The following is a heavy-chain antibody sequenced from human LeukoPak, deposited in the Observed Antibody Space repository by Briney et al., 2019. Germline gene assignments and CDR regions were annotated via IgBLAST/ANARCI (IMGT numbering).Heavy chain of an antibody. Sequence: SETLTLTCAVSGYSISSSDWRGWLRPPAERRQEWIGYIYYSGSTYYKPSLKSRVTMSVDTSKNQVSLKLSSVNAADTAVYYCARTGDTAMGDFGYWGQGTLVTVSS. D-gene: IGHD5-18*01. CDR2: IYYSGST. CDR3: ARTGDTAMGDFGY. CDR1: GYSISSSDW. J-gene: IGHJ4*02. V-gene: IGHV4-28*01.